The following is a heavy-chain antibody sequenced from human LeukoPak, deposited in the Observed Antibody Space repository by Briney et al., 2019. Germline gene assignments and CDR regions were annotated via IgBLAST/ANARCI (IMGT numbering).Heavy chain of an antibody. CDR3: ARGPPLYTAMVQAFDY. CDR1: GGSFSGYY. CDR2: INHSGST. D-gene: IGHD5-18*01. V-gene: IGHV4-34*01. Sequence: KPSETLSLTCAVYGGSFSGYYWSWIRQPPGKGLEWIGEINHSGSTNYNPSLKSRVTISVDTSKNQFSLKLSSVTAADTAVYYCARGPPLYTAMVQAFDYWGQGTLVTVSS. J-gene: IGHJ4*02.